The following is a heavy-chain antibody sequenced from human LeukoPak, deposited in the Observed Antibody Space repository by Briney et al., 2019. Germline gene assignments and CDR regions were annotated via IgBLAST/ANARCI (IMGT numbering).Heavy chain of an antibody. D-gene: IGHD4-17*01. V-gene: IGHV3-30*18. Sequence: PGGSLRLSCAASGFTFSSYGMHWVRQAPGKGLEWVAVISYDGSNKYYADSVKGRFTISRDNSKNTLYLQMNSLRAEDTAVYYCAKDNGDRPKILKYNWFDPWGQGTLVTVSS. J-gene: IGHJ5*02. CDR3: AKDNGDRPKILKYNWFDP. CDR1: GFTFSSYG. CDR2: ISYDGSNK.